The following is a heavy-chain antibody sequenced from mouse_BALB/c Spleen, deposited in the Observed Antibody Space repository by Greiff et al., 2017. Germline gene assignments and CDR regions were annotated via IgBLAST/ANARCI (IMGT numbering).Heavy chain of an antibody. J-gene: IGHJ2*01. V-gene: IGHV1S56*01. CDR2: IYPGNVNT. D-gene: IGHD1-2*01. Sequence: QVQLQQSGPELVKPGASVRISCKASGYTFTSYYIHWVKQRPGQGLEWIGWIYPGNVNTKYNEKFKGKATLTADKSSSTAYMQLSSLTSEDSAVYFCARERPHYYGYDYWGQGTTLTVSS. CDR1: GYTFTSYY. CDR3: ARERPHYYGYDY.